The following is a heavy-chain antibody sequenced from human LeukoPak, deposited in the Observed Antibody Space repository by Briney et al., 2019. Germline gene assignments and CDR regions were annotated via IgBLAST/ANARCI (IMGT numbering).Heavy chain of an antibody. D-gene: IGHD3-16*02. V-gene: IGHV4-38-2*02. J-gene: IGHJ4*02. CDR2: VYHSGNT. CDR3: ARVGGDYDYVWGTYRQPLFDY. Sequence: SETLSLTCTVSGYSISSGYYWGWIRQPPGKGLEWIGNVYHSGNTYYNPSLKSRVTISVDTSKNQFSLKLSSVTAADTAVYYCARVGGDYDYVWGTYRQPLFDYWGQGTLVTVSS. CDR1: GYSISSGYY.